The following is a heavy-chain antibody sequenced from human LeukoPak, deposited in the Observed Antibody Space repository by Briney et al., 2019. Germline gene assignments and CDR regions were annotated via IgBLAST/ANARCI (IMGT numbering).Heavy chain of an antibody. CDR3: ARESCSSTSCPPDY. Sequence: SETLSLTCAVYGGPFSGYYWSWIRQPPGKGLEWIGEINHSGSTNYNPSLKSRVTISVDTSKNQFSLKLSSVTAADTAVYYCARESCSSTSCPPDYWGQGTLVTVSS. D-gene: IGHD2-2*01. J-gene: IGHJ4*02. CDR2: INHSGST. V-gene: IGHV4-34*01. CDR1: GGPFSGYY.